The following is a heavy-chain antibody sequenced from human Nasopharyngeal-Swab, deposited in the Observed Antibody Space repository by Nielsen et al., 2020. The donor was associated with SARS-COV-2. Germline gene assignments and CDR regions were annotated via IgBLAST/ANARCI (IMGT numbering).Heavy chain of an antibody. CDR3: ARGLVVVPAARGYGMDV. D-gene: IGHD2-2*01. Sequence: LRLSCAVYGGSFSGYYWSWIRQPPGKGLEWIGEINHSGSTNYNPSLKSRVTISVDTSKNQFSLKLSSVTAADTAVYYCARGLVVVPAARGYGMDVWGQGTTVTVSS. CDR2: INHSGST. CDR1: GGSFSGYY. J-gene: IGHJ6*02. V-gene: IGHV4-34*01.